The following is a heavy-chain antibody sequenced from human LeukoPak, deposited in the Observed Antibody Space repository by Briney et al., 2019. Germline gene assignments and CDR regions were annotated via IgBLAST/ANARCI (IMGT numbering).Heavy chain of an antibody. CDR2: IYTSGST. D-gene: IGHD4-23*01. Sequence: SETLSLTCTVSGGSISSGSYHWSWIRQPAGKGLEWIGRIYTSGSTNYNPSLKSRVTISVDTSKNQFSLKLSSVTAADTAVYYCAAGVTPMRVRLTFDYWGQGTLVTVSS. CDR3: AAGVTPMRVRLTFDY. CDR1: GGSISSGSYH. J-gene: IGHJ4*02. V-gene: IGHV4-61*02.